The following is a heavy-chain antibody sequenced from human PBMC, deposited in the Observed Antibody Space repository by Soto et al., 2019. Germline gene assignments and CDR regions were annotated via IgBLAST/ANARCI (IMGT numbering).Heavy chain of an antibody. CDR2: ISGGGDRT. D-gene: IGHD2-2*01. J-gene: IGHJ2*01. CDR3: ARKVLGSTSRPDWWYFDL. Sequence: EVQLLEAWGGLVPPWGSLRLSWVGSGFTFINYAMKWVRQAPGKGLEWVSTISGGGDRTFDADPVKGRFTISRDNSKNTVNLQMNSLRADDTAVYYCARKVLGSTSRPDWWYFDLWGRGTLVTVSS. V-gene: IGHV3-23*01. CDR1: GFTFINYA.